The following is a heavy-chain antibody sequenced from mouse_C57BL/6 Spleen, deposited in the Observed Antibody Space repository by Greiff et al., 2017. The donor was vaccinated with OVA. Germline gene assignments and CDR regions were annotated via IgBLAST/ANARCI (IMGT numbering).Heavy chain of an antibody. D-gene: IGHD1-1*01. J-gene: IGHJ3*01. CDR3: ATPCGSSSWFAY. V-gene: IGHV3-6*01. Sequence: EVQLQESGPGLVKPSQSLSLTCSVTGYSITSGYYWNWIRQFPGNKLEWMGYISYDGSNNYNPSLKNRISITRDTSKNQFFLKLKSVTMEDTATDYCATPCGSSSWFAYWGQGTLVTVSA. CDR2: ISYDGSN. CDR1: GYSITSGYY.